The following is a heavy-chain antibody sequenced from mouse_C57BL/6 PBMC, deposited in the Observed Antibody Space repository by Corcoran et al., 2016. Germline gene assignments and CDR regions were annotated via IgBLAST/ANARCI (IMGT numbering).Heavy chain of an antibody. CDR2: IYPGSGNT. CDR3: ARSYYGNYAWFAY. D-gene: IGHD2-10*01. J-gene: IGHJ3*01. CDR1: GYTFTDYY. V-gene: IGHV1-76*01. Sequence: QVQLKQSGAELVRPGASVKLSCKASGYTFTDYYINWVKQRPGQGLEWIARIYPGSGNTYYNEKFKGKATLTAEKSSSTAYMLLSSLTSEDSAVYFCARSYYGNYAWFAYWGQGTLVTVSA.